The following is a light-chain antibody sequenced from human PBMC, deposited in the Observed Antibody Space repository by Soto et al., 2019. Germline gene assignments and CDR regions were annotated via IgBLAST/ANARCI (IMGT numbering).Light chain of an antibody. CDR1: QSISSW. V-gene: IGKV1-5*03. J-gene: IGKJ2*01. Sequence: DIPMTQSPSTLSVSVGDRVTITCRASQSISSWLAWYQQKPGKAPKLLMYKASTLARGVPSRFSGSGSGTEFTLTISSLQPDDFATYYCQQYEGYGMYTFGQGTKLEIK. CDR2: KAS. CDR3: QQYEGYGMYT.